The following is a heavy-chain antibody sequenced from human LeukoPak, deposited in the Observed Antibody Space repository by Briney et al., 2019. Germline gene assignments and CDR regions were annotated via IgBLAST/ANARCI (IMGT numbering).Heavy chain of an antibody. CDR3: ARETGENAFDI. Sequence: PGGSLRLSCAASGFTFNSYEMNWVRQAPGKGLEWVSYISSSGSTIYYADSVKGRFTISRDNAKNSLYLQMNSLRAEDTAVYYCARETGENAFDIWGQGTMVTVSS. CDR1: GFTFNSYE. CDR2: ISSSGSTI. V-gene: IGHV3-48*03. J-gene: IGHJ3*02. D-gene: IGHD7-27*01.